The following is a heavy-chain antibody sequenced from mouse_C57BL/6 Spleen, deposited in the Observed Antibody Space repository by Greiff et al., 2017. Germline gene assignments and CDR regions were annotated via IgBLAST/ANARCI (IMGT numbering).Heavy chain of an antibody. CDR3: ARSRITTVVAPYAMDY. D-gene: IGHD1-1*01. J-gene: IGHJ4*01. CDR2: IWRGGST. CDR1: GFSLTSYG. Sequence: QVQLQQSGPGLVQPSQSLSITCTVSGFSLTSYGVHWVLQSPGKGLEWRGVIWRGGSTDYNAAFISRLSISKDNSKSQVFFKMNSLQADDAAISYCARSRITTVVAPYAMDYWGQGTSVTVSS. V-gene: IGHV2-2*01.